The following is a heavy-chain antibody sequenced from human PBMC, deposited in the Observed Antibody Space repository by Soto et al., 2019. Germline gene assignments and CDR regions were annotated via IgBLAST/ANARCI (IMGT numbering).Heavy chain of an antibody. J-gene: IGHJ2*01. D-gene: IGHD3-22*01. Sequence: QLQESGPGLVMPSQTLSLTCTVSGASINNNDYYWSWIRQTPGKGLEWIGYVYYSGSTDYIPSLKSRLSMSIDKSQNQFTLKLNSVTAADTATYYCARMSYFYDKWYFDLWGRGTLVTFSS. CDR3: ARMSYFYDKWYFDL. CDR2: VYYSGST. V-gene: IGHV4-30-4*01. CDR1: GASINNNDYY.